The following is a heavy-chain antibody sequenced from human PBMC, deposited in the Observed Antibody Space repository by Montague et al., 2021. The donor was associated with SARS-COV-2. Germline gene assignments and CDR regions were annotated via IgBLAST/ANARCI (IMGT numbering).Heavy chain of an antibody. CDR1: GFTFSSYE. CDR2: ISSSGSTI. V-gene: IGHV3-48*03. Sequence: SLRLSCAASGFTFSSYEMNWVRQAPGKGLEWVSYISSSGSTIYNADSVKGRFTISRDNAKNSLYLQMNSLRAEDTAVYYCARGGTYYDFWSGYRNYYYAMDVWGQGTTVTVSS. D-gene: IGHD3-3*01. CDR3: ARGGTYYDFWSGYRNYYYAMDV. J-gene: IGHJ6*02.